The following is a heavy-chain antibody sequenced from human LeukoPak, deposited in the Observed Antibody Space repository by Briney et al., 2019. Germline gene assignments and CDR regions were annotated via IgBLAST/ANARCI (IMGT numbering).Heavy chain of an antibody. CDR1: GYTFTGHY. CDR2: INPNTGGT. V-gene: IGHV1-2*02. J-gene: IGHJ6*03. D-gene: IGHD6-19*01. CDR3: VRDRLAVASYYFYYMDV. Sequence: ASVKVSCKASGYTFTGHYMHWVRQAPGQGLEWMGWINPNTGGTNHAQKFRGRVTMTRDTSISTAYMELSRLRSDDTAVYYCVRDRLAVASYYFYYMDVWGKGTTVTVSS.